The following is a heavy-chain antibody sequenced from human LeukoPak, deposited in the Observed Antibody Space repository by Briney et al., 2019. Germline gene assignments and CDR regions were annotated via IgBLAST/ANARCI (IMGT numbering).Heavy chain of an antibody. J-gene: IGHJ4*02. CDR2: IKQDRSEK. CDR3: ARVVPYYYDSSGYHDY. V-gene: IGHV3-7*01. D-gene: IGHD3-22*01. Sequence: GGSLRLSCAASGFTFSNYWMSWVRQAPGKGLEWVANIKQDRSEKYYVDSVKGRFTISRDNAKNSLYLQMNSLRAEDTAVYYCARVVPYYYDSSGYHDYWGQGTLVTVSS. CDR1: GFTFSNYW.